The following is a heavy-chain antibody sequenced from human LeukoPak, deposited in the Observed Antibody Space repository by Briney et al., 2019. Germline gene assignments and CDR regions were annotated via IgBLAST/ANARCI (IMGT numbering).Heavy chain of an antibody. D-gene: IGHD1-26*01. CDR1: GYTFTGYY. V-gene: IGHV1-2*02. CDR2: INPNSGGT. J-gene: IGHJ3*02. CDR3: ARHSVGSRDAFDI. Sequence: ASVKVSCKASGYTFTGYYMHWVRQAPGQGLEWMGWINPNSGGTNYAQKFQGRVTMTRDTSISTAYMELSRLRSDDTAVYYCARHSVGSRDAFDIWGQGTMVTVSS.